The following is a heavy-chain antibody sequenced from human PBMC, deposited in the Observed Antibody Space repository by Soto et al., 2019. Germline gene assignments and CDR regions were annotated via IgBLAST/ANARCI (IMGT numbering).Heavy chain of an antibody. CDR3: SRLPKAADIRVGSLDF. J-gene: IGHJ4*02. CDR1: GYSFIDAW. D-gene: IGHD3-9*01. CDR2: IKSFADGGTT. V-gene: IGHV3-15*07. Sequence: EVKLVQSGGGLVKPGGSLRLSCEASGYSFIDAWMNWVRQAPGKGLEWVGRIKSFADGGTTEYAAPVKGRFSISRYDSTFTLFLQMNSLQTEDTAVYYCSRLPKAADIRVGSLDFRGRGTLVTVSA.